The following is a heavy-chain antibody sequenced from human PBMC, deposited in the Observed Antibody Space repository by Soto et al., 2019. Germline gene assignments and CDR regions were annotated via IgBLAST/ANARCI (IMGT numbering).Heavy chain of an antibody. D-gene: IGHD1-26*01. CDR3: AKGGSDYYYYGMDV. CDR2: ISGSGGST. V-gene: IGHV3-23*01. CDR1: GFTFSSYA. Sequence: EVQLLESGGGLVQPGGSLRLSCAASGFTFSSYAMSWVRQAPGKGLEWVSAISGSGGSTYYADSVKGRFTISRDNSKKTLYLQMNSLRAEDTAVYYCAKGGSDYYYYGMDVWGQGTTVTVSS. J-gene: IGHJ6*02.